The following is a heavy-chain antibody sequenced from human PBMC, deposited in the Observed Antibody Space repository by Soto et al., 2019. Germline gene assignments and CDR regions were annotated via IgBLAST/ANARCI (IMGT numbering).Heavy chain of an antibody. Sequence: GASVKVSCKASGYTFTSYDINWVRQATGQGLEWMGWMNPNSGNTGYAQKFQGRVTMTRNTSISTAYMELSSLRSEDTAVYYCARGFLWFGELQLFSGWFDPWGQGTLVTVSS. CDR3: ARGFLWFGELQLFSGWFDP. J-gene: IGHJ5*02. V-gene: IGHV1-8*01. CDR1: GYTFTSYD. CDR2: MNPNSGNT. D-gene: IGHD3-10*01.